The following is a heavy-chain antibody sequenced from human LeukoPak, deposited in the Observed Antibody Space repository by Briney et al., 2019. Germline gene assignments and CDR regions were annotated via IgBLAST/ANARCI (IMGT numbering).Heavy chain of an antibody. CDR3: ARGRGVLRYFDWQYYYYYMDV. V-gene: IGHV4-59*12. CDR2: IYYSGST. D-gene: IGHD3-9*01. J-gene: IGHJ6*03. Sequence: SETLSLTCTVSGGSISSYYWSWIRQPPGKGLEWIGYIYYSGSTNYNPSLKSRVTISVDTSKNQFSLKLSSVTAADTAVYYCARGRGVLRYFDWQYYYYYMDVWGKGTTVTISS. CDR1: GGSISSYY.